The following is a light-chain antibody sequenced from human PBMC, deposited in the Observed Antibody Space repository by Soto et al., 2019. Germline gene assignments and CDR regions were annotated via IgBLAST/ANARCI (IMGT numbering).Light chain of an antibody. CDR2: GAS. Sequence: EVVMTQSPGTLSVSLGESATLSCRASQSVDGYLAWYQQKPGQAPRLLIYGASTRATGIPARFSGSGSGTEFTLTITSLEPEDFAVYYCQQRSKWRTFGQGTKVDI. J-gene: IGKJ1*01. CDR1: QSVDGY. CDR3: QQRSKWRT. V-gene: IGKV3-15*01.